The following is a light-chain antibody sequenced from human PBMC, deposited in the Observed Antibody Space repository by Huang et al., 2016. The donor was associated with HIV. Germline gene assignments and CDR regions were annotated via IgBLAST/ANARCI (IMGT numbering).Light chain of an antibody. Sequence: IQMTQSPSSLPAFVGDRVTITCRASQSITTYLNWYQQKIGESPKLLISAASILQSGVPLRFGGSGSGTNFSLTITNLQSEDFAVYYCQQSYSIPWTFGQGTRVEI. CDR1: QSITTY. V-gene: IGKV1-39*01. CDR3: QQSYSIPWT. CDR2: AAS. J-gene: IGKJ1*01.